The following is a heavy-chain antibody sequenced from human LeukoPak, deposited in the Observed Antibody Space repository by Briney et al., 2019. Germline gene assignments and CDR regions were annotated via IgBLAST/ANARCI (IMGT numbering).Heavy chain of an antibody. V-gene: IGHV1-2*02. CDR1: GYTFTGYY. J-gene: IGHJ5*02. D-gene: IGHD3-10*01. Sequence: ASVKVSCKASGYTFTGYYMHWVRQAPGQGLEWMGWINPNSGGTNYAQKFQGRVTMTRDTSISTAYMELSRLRSDDTAVYYCARDLIISNWFDPWGQGTLVTVSS. CDR2: INPNSGGT. CDR3: ARDLIISNWFDP.